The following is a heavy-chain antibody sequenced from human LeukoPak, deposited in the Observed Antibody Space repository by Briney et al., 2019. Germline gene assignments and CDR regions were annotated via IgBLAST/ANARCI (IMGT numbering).Heavy chain of an antibody. CDR1: GFTFSSYG. V-gene: IGHV3-33*01. Sequence: GGSLRLSCAASGFTFSSYGMHWVRQAPGKGLEWVAVIWYDGSNKYYADPVKGRFTISRDNSKNTLYLQMNSLRAEDTAVYYCARDPSYCSSTSCYGPGDAFDIWGQGTMVTVSS. D-gene: IGHD2-2*01. CDR2: IWYDGSNK. CDR3: ARDPSYCSSTSCYGPGDAFDI. J-gene: IGHJ3*02.